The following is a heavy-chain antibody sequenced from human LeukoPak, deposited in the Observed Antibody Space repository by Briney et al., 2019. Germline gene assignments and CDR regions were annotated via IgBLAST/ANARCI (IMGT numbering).Heavy chain of an antibody. Sequence: GASVKVSCKASGYDFTSYAMHWVRQAPGQRLEWMGWINAGNGNTKYSQKFQDRVTVTRDTSTSTAYMELSSLRSEDTAVYYCAKDEKGYYQDTSGYPDAFDIWGQGTMVTVSS. CDR3: AKDEKGYYQDTSGYPDAFDI. J-gene: IGHJ3*02. CDR2: INAGNGNT. D-gene: IGHD3-22*01. V-gene: IGHV1-3*01. CDR1: GYDFTSYA.